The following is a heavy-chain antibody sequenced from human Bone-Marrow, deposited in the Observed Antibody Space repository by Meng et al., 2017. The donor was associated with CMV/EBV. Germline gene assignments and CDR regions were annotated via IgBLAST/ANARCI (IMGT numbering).Heavy chain of an antibody. CDR2: ISAYNGNT. V-gene: IGHV1-18*01. D-gene: IGHD2-2*01. CDR3: AIRDIVVVPAATREWFDP. J-gene: IGHJ5*02. Sequence: ASVKVSCKASGYTFTSYGISWVRQAPGQGLEWMGWISAYNGNTNYAQKLQGRVTMTTDTSTSTAYMELRSLRSDDTAVYYCAIRDIVVVPAATREWFDPWGQGTLVTVSS. CDR1: GYTFTSYG.